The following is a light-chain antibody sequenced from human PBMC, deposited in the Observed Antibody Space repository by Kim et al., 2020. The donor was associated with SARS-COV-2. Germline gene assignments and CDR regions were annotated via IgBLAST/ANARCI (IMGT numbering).Light chain of an antibody. CDR3: SSYAGNRNPSV. CDR1: NSDIGDYDY. Sequence: QSALTQPPSASGSPGQSVTISCIGTNSDIGDYDYVSWYQQYPGKTPKLIIYEVNKRPFGVPDRFSGSKSGNTASLTVSGLQAEDEAHYYCSSYAGNRNPSVFGTGTKVTVL. J-gene: IGLJ1*01. V-gene: IGLV2-8*01. CDR2: EVN.